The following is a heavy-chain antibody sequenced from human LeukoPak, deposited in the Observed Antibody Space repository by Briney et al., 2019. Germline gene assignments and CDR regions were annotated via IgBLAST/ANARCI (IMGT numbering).Heavy chain of an antibody. V-gene: IGHV4-39*07. CDR1: VGSISSSSYY. D-gene: IGHD1-14*01. CDR3: ARDGSPYFDY. J-gene: IGHJ4*02. CDR2: IYYSGST. Sequence: SETLTLTCTVSVGSISSSSYYWGWIRQPPGKGLEWIGSIYYSGSTYYNPSLKSRVTISVDTSKNQFSLKLSSVTAADTAVYYCARDGSPYFDYWGQGTLVTVSS.